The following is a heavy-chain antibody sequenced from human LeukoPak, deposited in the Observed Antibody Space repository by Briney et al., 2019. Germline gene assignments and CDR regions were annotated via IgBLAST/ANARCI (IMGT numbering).Heavy chain of an antibody. Sequence: GGSLRLSCATSGFAFSSYWMTWVRQAPGKGLEWVANINREGNEKYYVDSVKGRFTISRDKAKNSVDLQMDSLRVEDTAVYYCARVGTWELQRVFDFWGQGTLVTVSS. CDR2: INREGNEK. CDR1: GFAFSSYW. J-gene: IGHJ4*02. CDR3: ARVGTWELQRVFDF. V-gene: IGHV3-7*01. D-gene: IGHD4-23*01.